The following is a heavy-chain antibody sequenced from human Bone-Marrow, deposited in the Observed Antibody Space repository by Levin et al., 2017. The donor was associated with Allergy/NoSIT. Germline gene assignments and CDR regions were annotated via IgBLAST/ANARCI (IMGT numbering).Heavy chain of an antibody. CDR2: INHSADT. J-gene: IGHJ6*02. CDR1: GGSFIGYY. Sequence: SQTLSLTCGLYGGSFIGYYWSWIRQTPGKGLEWIGQINHSADTKYNPSLTSRVTISVDMSKNQFSLQLTSVTAADTAVYYCARVQGGLRWLGYGLDVWGPGTTVTVSS. CDR3: ARVQGGLRWLGYGLDV. V-gene: IGHV4-34*01. D-gene: IGHD4-23*01.